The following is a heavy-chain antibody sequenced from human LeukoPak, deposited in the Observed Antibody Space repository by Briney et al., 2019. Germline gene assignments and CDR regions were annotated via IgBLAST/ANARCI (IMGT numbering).Heavy chain of an antibody. CDR3: ARGGPIRSWRPLNFDY. V-gene: IGHV3-21*01. Sequence: GGSLRLSCAASGFTFSSYSMNWVRQAPGKGLEWVSSISSSSYIYYADSVKGRFTISRDNAKNSLYLQMNSLRAEDTAVYYCARGGPIRSWRPLNFDYWGQGTLVTVSS. CDR1: GFTFSSYS. J-gene: IGHJ4*02. CDR2: ISSSSYI.